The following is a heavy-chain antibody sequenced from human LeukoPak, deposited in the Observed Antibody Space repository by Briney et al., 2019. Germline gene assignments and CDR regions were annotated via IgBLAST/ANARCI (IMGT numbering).Heavy chain of an antibody. J-gene: IGHJ4*02. Sequence: SETLSLTCAVSGGSINTYYWGWIRQPPGKGLEWIGSIYHTGSTYYDPSLTSRVTILVDTPKNQFSLKLTSVTAADTAVYYCARGGQWLGESWGQGTLVIVSS. CDR1: GGSINTYY. CDR3: ARGGQWLGES. CDR2: IYHTGST. V-gene: IGHV4-38-2*01. D-gene: IGHD6-19*01.